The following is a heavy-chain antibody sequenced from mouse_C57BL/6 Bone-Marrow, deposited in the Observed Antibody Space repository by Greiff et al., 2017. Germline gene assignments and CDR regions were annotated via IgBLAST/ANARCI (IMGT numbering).Heavy chain of an antibody. Sequence: QVQLQQPGAELVKPGASVKLSCKASGYTFTSYWMHWVKQRPGQGLEWIGEIYPRSGNTYYNEKFKGKATLTADKSSSTAYMELRSLTSEDSAVYFCARGYYGSPYAMDYWGQGTSVTVSS. CDR1: GYTFTSYW. J-gene: IGHJ4*01. D-gene: IGHD1-1*01. CDR3: ARGYYGSPYAMDY. V-gene: IGHV1-64*01. CDR2: IYPRSGNT.